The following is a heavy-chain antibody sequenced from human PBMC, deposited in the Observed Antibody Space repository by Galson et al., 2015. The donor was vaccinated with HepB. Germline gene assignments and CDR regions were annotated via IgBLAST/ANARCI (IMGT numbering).Heavy chain of an antibody. CDR1: GYTFTSYY. J-gene: IGHJ4*02. D-gene: IGHD5-12*01. CDR3: ARYSGTMAFDY. V-gene: IGHV1-46*01. Sequence: SVKVSCKASGYTFTSYYMFWVRQAPGQGLEWMGLTNPSGDSATYSQKFQGTVTMTRDTSTSTVYMELSSLRSEDTAVYYCARYSGTMAFDYWGQGTLVTVSS. CDR2: TNPSGDSA.